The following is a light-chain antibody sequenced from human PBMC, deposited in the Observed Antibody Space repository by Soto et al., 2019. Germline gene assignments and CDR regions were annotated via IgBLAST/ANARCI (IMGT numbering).Light chain of an antibody. CDR2: ATS. CDR3: QQSYKMPS. J-gene: IGKJ5*01. CDR1: QTISSW. Sequence: DIQMTQSPSTPSGSVGDRVTITRRASQTISSWLAWYQHKPGKRPTLLIHATSNLQIGVPSRFSGSGSGTEFTLTISSLEPEDFGTYYCQQSYKMPSFGQGTRLDI. V-gene: IGKV1-39*01.